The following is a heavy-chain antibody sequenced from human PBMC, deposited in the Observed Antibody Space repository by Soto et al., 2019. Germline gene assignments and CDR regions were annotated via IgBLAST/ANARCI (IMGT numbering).Heavy chain of an antibody. J-gene: IGHJ2*01. V-gene: IGHV1-69*01. Sequence: QVQLVQSGAEVKKPGSSVKVSCKASGGTFSSYAISWVRQAPGQGLEWMGGIIPIFGTANYAQKFQGRVTITADDSTSTAYMELSSLRSEDTAVYYCARVVVVPAARSYWYFDLWGRGTLVTVSS. CDR3: ARVVVVPAARSYWYFDL. CDR1: GGTFSSYA. CDR2: IIPIFGTA. D-gene: IGHD2-2*01.